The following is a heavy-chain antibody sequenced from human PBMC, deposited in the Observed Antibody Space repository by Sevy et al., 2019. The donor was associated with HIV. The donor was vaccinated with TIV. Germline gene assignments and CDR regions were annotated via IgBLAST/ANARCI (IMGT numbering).Heavy chain of an antibody. Sequence: GGSLRLSCTASGFTFSRYWMHWVRQAPGKGLVWVSRINSDGSSTSYADSVKGRFTISRDNAKNTLYLQMNSLRAEDTAVYYCASIYYDSSGIDYWGQGTLVTVSS. J-gene: IGHJ4*02. CDR1: GFTFSRYW. CDR2: INSDGSST. D-gene: IGHD3-22*01. CDR3: ASIYYDSSGIDY. V-gene: IGHV3-74*01.